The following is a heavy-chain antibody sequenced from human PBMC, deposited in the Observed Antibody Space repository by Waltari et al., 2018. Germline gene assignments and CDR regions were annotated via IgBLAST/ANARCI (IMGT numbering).Heavy chain of an antibody. CDR2: INHSGST. Sequence: QVQLQESGPGLVKPSETLSLTCAASDYSISSGYFWGWIRQHPGKGLEWIGSINHSGSTYYNPSLKSRVTISVDTSKNQFSLKLSAVTAADTAVYYCARAVGATFYFDYWGQGTLVTVSS. J-gene: IGHJ4*02. CDR1: DYSISSGYF. CDR3: ARAVGATFYFDY. V-gene: IGHV4-38-2*01. D-gene: IGHD1-26*01.